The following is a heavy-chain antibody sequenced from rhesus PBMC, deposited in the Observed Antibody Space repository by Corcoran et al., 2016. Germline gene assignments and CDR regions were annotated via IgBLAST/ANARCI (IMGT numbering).Heavy chain of an antibody. J-gene: IGHJ4*01. CDR3: VRGDNSNYNHHY. CDR2: IGGTTGNT. D-gene: IGHD4-23*01. CDR1: GCFIAGYY. Sequence: QLQLQESGPGLVRPSETLSLTCAVSGCFIAGYYPNWIRLTPGKGLEWIGYIGGTTGNTYYTPSLKSRVTTSTDTSTNQFSLKMNSVTAADTAVYYCVRGDNSNYNHHYWGQGVLVTVSS. V-gene: IGHV4-165*01.